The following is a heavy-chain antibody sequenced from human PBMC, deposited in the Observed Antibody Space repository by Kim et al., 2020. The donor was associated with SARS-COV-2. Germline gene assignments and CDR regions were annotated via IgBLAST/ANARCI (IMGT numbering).Heavy chain of an antibody. CDR1: GFTFSSYA. V-gene: IGHV3-30-3*01. Sequence: GGSLRLSCAASGFTFSSYAMHWVRQAPGKGLEWVAVISYDGSNKYYADSVKGRFTISRDNSKNTLYLQMNSLRAEDTAVYYCARAPPLASVVVPAATDYWGQGTLVTVSS. CDR2: ISYDGSNK. CDR3: ARAPPLASVVVPAATDY. J-gene: IGHJ4*02. D-gene: IGHD2-2*01.